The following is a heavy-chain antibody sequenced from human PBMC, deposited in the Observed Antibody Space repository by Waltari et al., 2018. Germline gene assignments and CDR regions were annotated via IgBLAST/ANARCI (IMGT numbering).Heavy chain of an antibody. V-gene: IGHV1-2*06. D-gene: IGHD3-16*01. CDR2: INPNSGGT. J-gene: IGHJ4*02. Sequence: QVPLVQSGAEVKKHGASVKVSCKASGYTFTGYYMHWVRQAPGQGLEWMGRINPNSGGTNYAQKFQGRVTMTRDTSISTAYMELSRLRSDDTAVYYCARAKRGGGTAFDYWGQGTLVTVSS. CDR1: GYTFTGYY. CDR3: ARAKRGGGTAFDY.